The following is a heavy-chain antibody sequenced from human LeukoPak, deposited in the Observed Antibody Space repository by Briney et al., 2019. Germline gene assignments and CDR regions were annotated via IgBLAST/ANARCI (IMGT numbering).Heavy chain of an antibody. CDR3: ARDQVGALDF. J-gene: IGHJ4*02. CDR2: MKQDGSTR. D-gene: IGHD1-26*01. Sequence: GGSLRLSCAVSGFTFSSYWMAWVRQAPGRGLEWVANMKQDGSTRHYVDSVKGRFTISRDNAKNSLYLQMNSLRAEDTAIYYCARDQVGALDFWGLGSLVTVSS. V-gene: IGHV3-7*01. CDR1: GFTFSSYW.